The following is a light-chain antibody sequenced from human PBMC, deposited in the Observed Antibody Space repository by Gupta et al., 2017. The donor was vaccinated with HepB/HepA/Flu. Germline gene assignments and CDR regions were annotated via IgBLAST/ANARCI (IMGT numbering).Light chain of an antibody. CDR1: QNVGSN. Sequence: EIVMSPSPATLSVSPGSSATLSCRASQNVGSNLAWYQQRPGHAPSLLIVHASHRAAGTPARFSGCGSGTEFTLTISSPQAEDSAVYYCQHYTDWPPWTFGQGTKVEIK. CDR3: QHYTDWPPWT. CDR2: HAS. J-gene: IGKJ1*01. V-gene: IGKV3-15*01.